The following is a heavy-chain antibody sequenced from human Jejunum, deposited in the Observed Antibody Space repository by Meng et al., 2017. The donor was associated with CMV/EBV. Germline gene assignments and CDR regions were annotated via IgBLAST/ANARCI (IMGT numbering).Heavy chain of an antibody. Sequence: SGFPYSAYTIPLVRQTPGKGLEWVAVVSYDGGSTYYADSVKGRFTISRDNPKNTLILQMNNLRPEDTALYYCARFSIVGRTNAFDIWGHGTMVTVSS. J-gene: IGHJ3*02. CDR2: VSYDGGST. CDR1: GFPYSAYT. V-gene: IGHV3-30*14. D-gene: IGHD1-26*01. CDR3: ARFSIVGRTNAFDI.